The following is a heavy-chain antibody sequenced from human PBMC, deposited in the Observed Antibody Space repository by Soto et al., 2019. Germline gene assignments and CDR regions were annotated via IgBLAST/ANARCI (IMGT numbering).Heavy chain of an antibody. Sequence: QVLLVESGGGVVQPGRSLRLSCAASEFTFSTYPMHWVRQAPGKGLEWVAVISYDETNKYYADSVKGRFTISRDNSKNTQYLQMKNLRADDTAVYYCARGASDFWGAYPEIHFFDYWGHGTLVTVSS. V-gene: IGHV3-30-3*01. J-gene: IGHJ4*01. CDR3: ARGASDFWGAYPEIHFFDY. D-gene: IGHD3-3*01. CDR1: EFTFSTYP. CDR2: ISYDETNK.